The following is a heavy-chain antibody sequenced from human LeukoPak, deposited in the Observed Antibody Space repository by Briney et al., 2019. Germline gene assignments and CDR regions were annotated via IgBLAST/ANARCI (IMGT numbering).Heavy chain of an antibody. CDR3: AKRDTSGWPPVGLGY. Sequence: GGSLRLSCAASGFTFSSYWMHWVRQAPGKGLVWVSRINSDGSSTSYADSVKGRFTISRDNAKNTLYLQMNSLRAEDTAVYYCAKRDTSGWPPVGLGYWGQGTLVTVSS. D-gene: IGHD6-19*01. CDR1: GFTFSSYW. J-gene: IGHJ4*02. V-gene: IGHV3-74*01. CDR2: INSDGSST.